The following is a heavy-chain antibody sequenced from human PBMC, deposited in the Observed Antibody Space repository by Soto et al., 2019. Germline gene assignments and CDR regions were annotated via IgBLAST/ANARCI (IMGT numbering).Heavy chain of an antibody. D-gene: IGHD2-2*01. CDR1: GYTFTSYG. CDR3: AREVGYCSSTSCYQRSYYYYGMDV. CDR2: ISAYNGNT. J-gene: IGHJ6*02. Sequence: QVQLVQSGAEVKKPGASVKVSCKASGYTFTSYGISWVRQAPGQGLEWMGWISAYNGNTNYAQKLQGRVTMTTDTSTSTAYMELRSLRSDDTAVYYCAREVGYCSSTSCYQRSYYYYGMDVWGQGTTVTVSS. V-gene: IGHV1-18*01.